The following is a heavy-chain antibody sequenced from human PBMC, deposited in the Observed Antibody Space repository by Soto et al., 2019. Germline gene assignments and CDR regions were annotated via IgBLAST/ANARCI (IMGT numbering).Heavy chain of an antibody. CDR3: ARVIGGWYYFDY. CDR1: GYTFTSYA. J-gene: IGHJ4*02. Sequence: QVQLVQSGAEVKKPGASVKVSCKASGYTFTSYAMHWVRQAPGQRLEWMGWINAGNGNTKYSQKFQGRVTITRDTSASTAYMELSSLRSEDTAVYDCARVIGGWYYFDYWGQGTLVTVSS. CDR2: INAGNGNT. V-gene: IGHV1-3*01. D-gene: IGHD6-19*01.